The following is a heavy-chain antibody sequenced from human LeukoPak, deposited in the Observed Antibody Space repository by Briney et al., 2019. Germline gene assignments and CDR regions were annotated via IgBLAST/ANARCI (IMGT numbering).Heavy chain of an antibody. CDR2: IYHSGST. J-gene: IGHJ4*02. V-gene: IGHV4-30-2*01. CDR1: GGSISSGGYS. CDR3: ARTGYCSGGSCYDDNVDY. D-gene: IGHD2-15*01. Sequence: SETLSLTCTVSGGSISSGGYSWSWIRQPPGKGLEWIGYIYHSGSTYYNPSLKSRVTISVDRSKNQFSLKLSSVTAADTAVYYCARTGYCSGGSCYDDNVDYWGQGTLVTVSS.